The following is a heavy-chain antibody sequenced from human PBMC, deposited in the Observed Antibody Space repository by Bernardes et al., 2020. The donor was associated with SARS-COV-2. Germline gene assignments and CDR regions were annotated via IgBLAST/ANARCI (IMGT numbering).Heavy chain of an antibody. Sequence: GGSLRLSCAASGFTFRDYTMHWVRQAPGKGLEWVAVIWHDGSREYYVDSVKGRFTISRDTSKNTLFLLMNSLRADDTAVYYCARDSDFSSGHDYFDYWGQGTLVTVSS. CDR2: IWHDGSRE. CDR3: ARDSDFSSGHDYFDY. J-gene: IGHJ4*02. CDR1: GFTFRDYT. D-gene: IGHD3-3*01. V-gene: IGHV3-33*01.